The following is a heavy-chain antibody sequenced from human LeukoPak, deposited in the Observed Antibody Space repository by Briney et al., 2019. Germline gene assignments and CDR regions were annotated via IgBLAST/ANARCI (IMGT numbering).Heavy chain of an antibody. Sequence: GGSLRLSCAASGFTFTTYWMTWVSQAPGKGLEWVANINQDGSEKYFVDSVKGRFTISRDNAKNSLYLQMNSLRVEDTAVYYCARVAKYYYGSETYYFFEHWGQGTPVTASS. J-gene: IGHJ4*02. CDR3: ARVAKYYYGSETYYFFEH. D-gene: IGHD3-10*01. CDR1: GFTFTTYW. V-gene: IGHV3-7*01. CDR2: INQDGSEK.